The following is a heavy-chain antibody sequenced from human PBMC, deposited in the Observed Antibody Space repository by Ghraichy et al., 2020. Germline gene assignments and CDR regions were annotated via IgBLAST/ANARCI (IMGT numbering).Heavy chain of an antibody. V-gene: IGHV4-38-2*02. CDR3: ARDCNYYDSSGYSERAFDI. D-gene: IGHD3-22*01. J-gene: IGHJ3*02. CDR2: ISQGGRT. Sequence: SETLSLTCNVSGDSISSAACYWGWIRQSPGKGLEWIGTISQGGRTYFNPSLWRRVTISIDTSRQFSLRLDSVTAADTALYYCARDCNYYDSSGYSERAFDIWGLGTLVTVSS. CDR1: GDSISSAACY.